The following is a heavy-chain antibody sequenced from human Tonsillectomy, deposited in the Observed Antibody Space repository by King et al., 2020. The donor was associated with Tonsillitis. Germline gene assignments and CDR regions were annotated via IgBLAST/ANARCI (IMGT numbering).Heavy chain of an antibody. CDR2: ISYDGSNK. CDR3: AKALGSATVTTWYYYYYYGMDV. V-gene: IGHV3-30*18. CDR1: GFTFSSYG. D-gene: IGHD4-11*01. J-gene: IGHJ6*02. Sequence: QLVQSGGGVVQPGRSLRLSCAASGFTFSSYGMHWVRQAPGKGLEWVAVISYDGSNKYYADSVKGRFTISRDNSKNTLYLQMNSLRAEDTAVYYCAKALGSATVTTWYYYYYYGMDVWGQGTTVTVSS.